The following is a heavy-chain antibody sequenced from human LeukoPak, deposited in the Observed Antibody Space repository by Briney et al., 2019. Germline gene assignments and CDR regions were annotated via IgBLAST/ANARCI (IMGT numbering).Heavy chain of an antibody. J-gene: IGHJ4*02. D-gene: IGHD2-15*01. Sequence: SETLSLTCTVSGGSISSSSYYWGWIRQPPGKGLEWIGSIYYSGSTYYNPSLKSRVTISVDTSKNQFSLKLSSVTAADTAVYYCARLATLRYCSGGSCPTPFDYWGQGTLVTVSP. CDR1: GGSISSSSYY. V-gene: IGHV4-39*01. CDR2: IYYSGST. CDR3: ARLATLRYCSGGSCPTPFDY.